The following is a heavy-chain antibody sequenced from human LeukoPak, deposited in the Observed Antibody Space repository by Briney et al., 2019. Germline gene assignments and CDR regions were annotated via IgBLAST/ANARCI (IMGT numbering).Heavy chain of an antibody. CDR3: VTNGVLGGYYFDY. CDR1: GFTFSSYG. CDR2: ISYDGSNK. J-gene: IGHJ4*02. D-gene: IGHD2-8*01. Sequence: GGSLRLSCAASGFTFSSYGMHWVRQAPGKGLERVAVISYDGSNKYYADSVKGRFTISRDNSKNTPYLQMNSLRAEDTAVYYCVTNGVLGGYYFDYWGQGTLVTVSS. V-gene: IGHV3-30*03.